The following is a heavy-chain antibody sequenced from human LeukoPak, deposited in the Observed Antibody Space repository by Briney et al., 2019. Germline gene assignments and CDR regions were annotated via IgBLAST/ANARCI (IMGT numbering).Heavy chain of an antibody. Sequence: PGGSLRLSCAASGFTFCTYAMGWVRQAPGKGVEWVSSIKGSGGDPFYADSVRGRFSISRENTKNMLFLQLNSLRAEDSAVYYCAKGGHDFNPFYWWGQGTLVTVSS. V-gene: IGHV3-23*01. CDR2: IKGSGGDP. CDR1: GFTFCTYA. CDR3: AKGGHDFNPFYW. J-gene: IGHJ4*02. D-gene: IGHD2-21*02.